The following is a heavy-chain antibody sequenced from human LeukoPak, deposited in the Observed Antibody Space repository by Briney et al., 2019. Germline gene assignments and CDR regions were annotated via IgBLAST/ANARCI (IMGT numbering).Heavy chain of an antibody. V-gene: IGHV4-34*01. Sequence: SETLSLTCAVYGGSFSGYYWSWIRQPPGKGLEWIGEINHSGSTNYNTSLKSRVTISVDTSKNQFSLKLSSVTAADTAVYYCARGRGGMIVVVAFDIWGQGTMVTVSS. D-gene: IGHD3-22*01. J-gene: IGHJ3*02. CDR3: ARGRGGMIVVVAFDI. CDR2: INHSGST. CDR1: GGSFSGYY.